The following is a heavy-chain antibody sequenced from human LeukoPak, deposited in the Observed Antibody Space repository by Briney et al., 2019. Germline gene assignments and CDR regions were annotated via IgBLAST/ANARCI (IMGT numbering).Heavy chain of an antibody. CDR3: AKDRGYSYGYEDNWFDP. D-gene: IGHD5-18*01. V-gene: IGHV3-23*01. Sequence: GGSLRLSCAASGFTFSSYAMSWVRQAPGKGLEWVSAISGSGGSTYYADSVKGRFTISRDNSKNTLYLQMNSLRAEDTAVYYCAKDRGYSYGYEDNWFDPWGQGTLVTVSS. CDR1: GFTFSSYA. CDR2: ISGSGGST. J-gene: IGHJ5*02.